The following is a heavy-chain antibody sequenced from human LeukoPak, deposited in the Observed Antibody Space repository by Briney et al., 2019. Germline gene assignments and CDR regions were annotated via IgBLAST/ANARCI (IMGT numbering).Heavy chain of an antibody. CDR1: GFTFSSYA. D-gene: IGHD3-16*01. J-gene: IGHJ1*01. V-gene: IGHV3-23*01. Sequence: GGSLRLSCAASGFTFSSYAMSWVRQAPGKGLEWVSAISGSGDNTYHADSVKGRFTISRHNSKNTLYLQMSSLRAEDTAVYYCAKDHYDYVWGRYSLYFQHWGQGTLVTVSS. CDR2: ISGSGDNT. CDR3: AKDHYDYVWGRYSLYFQH.